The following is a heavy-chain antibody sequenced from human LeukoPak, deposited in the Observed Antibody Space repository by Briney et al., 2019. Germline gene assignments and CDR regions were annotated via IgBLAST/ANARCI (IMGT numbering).Heavy chain of an antibody. V-gene: IGHV4-59*01. CDR2: IYYSGST. Sequence: PSKTLSLTCTVSGDSISSYYWRWIPQPPGKGLEWIGYIYYSGSTNYNPSLKSRVTISVDTSKNQFSLKLSSVTAADTAVYYCARLVGARGFDIWGQGTMVTVSS. J-gene: IGHJ3*02. CDR1: GDSISSYY. CDR3: ARLVGARGFDI. D-gene: IGHD1-26*01.